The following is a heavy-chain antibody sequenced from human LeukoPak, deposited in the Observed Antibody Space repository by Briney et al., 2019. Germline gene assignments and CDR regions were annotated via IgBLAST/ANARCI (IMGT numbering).Heavy chain of an antibody. CDR3: ARPSPPGDGYNPCDY. CDR1: GFTFSSYA. Sequence: GGSLRLSCAASGFTFSSYAMHWVRQAPGKGLEWVAVISYDGSNKYYTDSVKGRFTISRGNSKSTVYLQMNSLRPEDTAMYYCARPSPPGDGYNPCDYWGPGALVIVSS. D-gene: IGHD5-24*01. J-gene: IGHJ4*02. V-gene: IGHV3-30-3*01. CDR2: ISYDGSNK.